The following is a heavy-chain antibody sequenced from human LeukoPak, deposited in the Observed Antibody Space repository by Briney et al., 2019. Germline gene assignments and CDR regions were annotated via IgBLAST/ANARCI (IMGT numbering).Heavy chain of an antibody. CDR1: GGTFSSYA. J-gene: IGHJ4*02. Sequence: GASVKVSRKASGGTFSSYAISWVRQAPGQGLEWMGGIIPIFGTANYAQKFQGRVTITADESTSTAYMELSSLRSEDTAVYYCASMVRGVISLAYFDYWGQGTLVTVSS. V-gene: IGHV1-69*13. CDR3: ASMVRGVISLAYFDY. CDR2: IIPIFGTA. D-gene: IGHD3-10*01.